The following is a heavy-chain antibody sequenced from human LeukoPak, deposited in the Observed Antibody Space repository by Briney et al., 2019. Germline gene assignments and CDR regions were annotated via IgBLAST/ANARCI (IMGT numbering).Heavy chain of an antibody. V-gene: IGHV3-7*01. J-gene: IGHJ3*02. CDR1: GFTFRSYW. CDR2: IKQDGSET. D-gene: IGHD1-26*01. CDR3: ARDGELGSPADAFDI. Sequence: GGSLRLPCAASGFTFRSYWMTWVRQYPGKGLERVSNIKQDGSETYYADSVKGRFTISRDNAKRSLYLQMNSLRAEDTAVYYCARDGELGSPADAFDIWRQGTMVTVSS.